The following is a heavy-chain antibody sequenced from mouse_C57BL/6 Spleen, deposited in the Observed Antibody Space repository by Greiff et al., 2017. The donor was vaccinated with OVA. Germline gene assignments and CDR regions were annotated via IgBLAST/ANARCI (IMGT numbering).Heavy chain of an antibody. CDR2: IYPSDSAT. V-gene: IGHV1-61*01. J-gene: IGHJ2*01. CDR3: AVLLRLDY. CDR1: GYTFTSYW. Sequence: VQLQQSGAELVRPGSSVKLSCKASGYTFTSYWMDWVKQRPGQGLEWIGNIYPSDSATHYNQKFKDKATLTVDKSSSTAYMQLSSLTSEDSAVYYCAVLLRLDYWGQGTTLTVSS. D-gene: IGHD1-2*01.